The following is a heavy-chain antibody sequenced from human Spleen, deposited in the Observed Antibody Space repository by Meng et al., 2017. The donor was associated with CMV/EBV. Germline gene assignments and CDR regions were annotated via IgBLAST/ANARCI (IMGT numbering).Heavy chain of an antibody. J-gene: IGHJ4*02. CDR1: GFTFSSYE. CDR2: ISSSGSTI. CDR3: ARVYSSGCSDY. D-gene: IGHD6-19*01. Sequence: GGSLRLSCAASGFTFSSYEMNWVRQAPGKGLEWVSYISSSGSTIYYADSVKGRFTISRDNAKNSLYLQMNSLRAEDTAVYYCARVYSSGCSDYWGQGTLVTVSS. V-gene: IGHV3-48*03.